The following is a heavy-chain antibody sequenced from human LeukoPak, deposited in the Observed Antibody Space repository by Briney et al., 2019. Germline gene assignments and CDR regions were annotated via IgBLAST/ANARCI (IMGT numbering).Heavy chain of an antibody. V-gene: IGHV3-23*01. CDR3: AKDAQYYYGSGSRKYYYYGMDV. J-gene: IGHJ6*02. D-gene: IGHD3-10*01. CDR1: GFTFSRNA. CDR2: ISGSGGST. Sequence: PGGSLRLSCAASGFTFSRNAMSWVRQAPGKGLEWVSAISGSGGSTYYADSVKGRFTISRDNSKNTLYLQMNSLRAEDTAVYYCAKDAQYYYGSGSRKYYYYGMDVWGQGTTVTVSS.